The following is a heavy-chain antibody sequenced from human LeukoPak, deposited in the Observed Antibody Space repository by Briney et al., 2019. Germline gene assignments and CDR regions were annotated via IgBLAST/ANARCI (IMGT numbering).Heavy chain of an antibody. CDR3: GDLGSAGTDH. V-gene: IGHV3-72*01. Sequence: GGSLRLSCAASGFTFSDHYMDWVRQAPGQGPEWVGLIRNKPSSYTTVYAASVKGRFTISRDDSKNSVYLQMDSLKTEDTAVYYCGDLGSAGTDHWGQGTLVTVSS. CDR2: IRNKPSSYTT. CDR1: GFTFSDHY. D-gene: IGHD3-10*01. J-gene: IGHJ4*02.